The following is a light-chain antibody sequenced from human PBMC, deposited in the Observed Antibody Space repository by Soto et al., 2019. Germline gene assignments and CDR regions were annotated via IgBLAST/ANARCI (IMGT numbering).Light chain of an antibody. CDR3: SSYTSSSTLEV. CDR1: SSKIGKNY. V-gene: IGLV2-14*03. CDR2: DVR. J-gene: IGLJ1*01. Sequence: QSVLTQPPSVSAAPGQKVTISCSGSSSKIGKNYASWYKQHPGKAPKLKIYDVRNRPSGVSKNISGSKSGKTTTPTISRPQAEDEADYYCSSYTSSSTLEVLGTGTKVTVL.